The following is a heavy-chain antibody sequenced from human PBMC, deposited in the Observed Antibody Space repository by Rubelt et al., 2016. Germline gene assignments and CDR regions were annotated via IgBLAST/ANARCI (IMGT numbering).Heavy chain of an antibody. CDR2: YYSGST. CDR3: ARALSGMDS. J-gene: IGHJ4*02. Sequence: YYSGSTYYNPSLTSRVTISVDTSKNQFSLKLTSVTAADTAVYYCARALSGMDSWGQGTLVTVSS. D-gene: IGHD6-13*01. V-gene: IGHV4-30-4*01.